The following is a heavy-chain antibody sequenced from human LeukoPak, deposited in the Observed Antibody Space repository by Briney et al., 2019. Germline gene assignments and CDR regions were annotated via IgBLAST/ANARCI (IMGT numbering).Heavy chain of an antibody. CDR1: GGSISSGGYS. V-gene: IGHV4-30-2*01. J-gene: IGHJ6*02. CDR3: ARAPYCYDRYGMDV. D-gene: IGHD3-22*01. CDR2: IYHSGST. Sequence: SETLSLTCAVSGGSISSGGYSWSWIRQPPGKGLEWIGYIYHSGSTYYNPSLKSRVTISVDRSKNQFSLKLSSVTAADTAVYYCARAPYCYDRYGMDVWGQGTTVTVSS.